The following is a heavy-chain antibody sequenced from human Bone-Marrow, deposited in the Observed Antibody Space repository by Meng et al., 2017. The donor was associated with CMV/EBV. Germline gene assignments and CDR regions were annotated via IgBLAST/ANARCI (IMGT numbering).Heavy chain of an antibody. D-gene: IGHD6-19*01. V-gene: IGHV1-2*02. CDR2: INPNSGGT. J-gene: IGHJ5*02. CDR1: GYTFTGYY. Sequence: ASVKVSCKASGYTFTGYYMHWVRQAPGQGLEWMGWINPNSGGTKCAQKFQGRVTMTRDTSISTAYMELSRLRSDDTAVYYCARGRRRPGAGHRDWFDPWGQGTLVTVSS. CDR3: ARGRRRPGAGHRDWFDP.